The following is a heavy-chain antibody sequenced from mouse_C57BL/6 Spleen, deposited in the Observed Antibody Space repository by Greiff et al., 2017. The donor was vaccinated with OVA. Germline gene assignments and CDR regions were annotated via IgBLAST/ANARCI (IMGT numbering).Heavy chain of an antibody. CDR3: ARNWGIYYDYDRAMDY. V-gene: IGHV2-9-1*01. J-gene: IGHJ4*01. Sequence: VQVVESGPGLVAPSQSLSITCTVSGFSLTSYAISWVRQPPGKGLEWLGVIWTGGGTTYNSALKSRLSISKDNSKSQVFLKMNSLQTDDTARYYCARNWGIYYDYDRAMDYWGQGTSVTVSS. D-gene: IGHD2-4*01. CDR1: GFSLTSYA. CDR2: IWTGGGT.